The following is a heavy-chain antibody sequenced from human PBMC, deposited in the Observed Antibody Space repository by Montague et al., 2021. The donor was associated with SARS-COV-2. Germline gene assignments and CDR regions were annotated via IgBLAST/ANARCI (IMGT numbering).Heavy chain of an antibody. D-gene: IGHD2-2*01. CDR3: AKEREVLRAARTLVAFDL. CDR2: INHSGTA. J-gene: IGHJ3*01. CDR1: GGSFSVYY. V-gene: IGHV4-34*01. Sequence: SETLSLTCAVYGGSFSVYYWSWPRQSQRRGLVRIAEINHSGTADYNPPLKRRVSISVDTSKNQFTLKLTPVTTADTAMYYCAKEREVLRAARTLVAFDLWGQGTVVNVSS.